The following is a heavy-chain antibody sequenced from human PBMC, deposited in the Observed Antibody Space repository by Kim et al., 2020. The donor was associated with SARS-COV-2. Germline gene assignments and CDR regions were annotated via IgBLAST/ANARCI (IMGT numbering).Heavy chain of an antibody. Sequence: EEGFKGRVTMTRDTSIGTVYMELGRLNSDDTAVYYCARGANTRSAFDLWGQGTMVTVSS. CDR3: ARGANTRSAFDL. J-gene: IGHJ3*01. V-gene: IGHV1-2*02.